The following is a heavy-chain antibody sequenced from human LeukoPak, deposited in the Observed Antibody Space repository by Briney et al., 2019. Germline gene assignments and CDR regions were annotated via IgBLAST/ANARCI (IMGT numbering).Heavy chain of an antibody. CDR3: ARDWQPPGARIDY. Sequence: PSETLSLTCTVSGGSISSSSYYWGWIRQPPGKGLEWIGSIYYSGSTYYNPSLKSRVTISVDTSKNQFSLKLSSVTAADTAVYYCARDWQPPGARIDYWGQGTLVTVSS. D-gene: IGHD6-13*01. J-gene: IGHJ4*02. CDR1: GGSISSSSYY. CDR2: IYYSGST. V-gene: IGHV4-39*07.